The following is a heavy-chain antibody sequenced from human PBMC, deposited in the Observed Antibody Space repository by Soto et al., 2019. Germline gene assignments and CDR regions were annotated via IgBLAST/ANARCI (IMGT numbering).Heavy chain of an antibody. CDR1: GFTFDDYA. CDR3: AKVLGGSKWYIDL. CDR2: ISWNSGNI. D-gene: IGHD3-10*01. Sequence: EVQLVESGGGLVQPGRSLRLSCAASGFTFDDYAMHWVRQAPGKGLEWVSGISWNSGNIVYADSVKGRFSISRDNAKNSLYLQMNSLRAEDTALYYCAKVLGGSKWYIDLWGRGTLVTVSS. V-gene: IGHV3-9*01. J-gene: IGHJ2*01.